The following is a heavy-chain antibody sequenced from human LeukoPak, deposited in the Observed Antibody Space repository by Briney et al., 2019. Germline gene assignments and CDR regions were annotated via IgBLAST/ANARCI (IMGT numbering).Heavy chain of an antibody. CDR1: GGSISSSSYY. CDR3: ARALSWELLPYYFDY. CDR2: IYYSGST. D-gene: IGHD1-26*01. V-gene: IGHV4-39*07. Sequence: PSETLSLTCTVSGGSISSSSYYWGWIRQPPGKGLEWIGSIYYSGSTYYNPSLKSRVTISVDTSKNQFSLKLSSVTAADTAVYYCARALSWELLPYYFDYWGQGTLVTVSS. J-gene: IGHJ4*02.